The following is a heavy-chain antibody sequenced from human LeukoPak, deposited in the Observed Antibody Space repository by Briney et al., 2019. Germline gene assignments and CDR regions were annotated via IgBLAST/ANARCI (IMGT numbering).Heavy chain of an antibody. J-gene: IGHJ3*02. CDR3: ARKLGAFDI. CDR2: ISYDGSNK. D-gene: IGHD6-13*01. Sequence: TGGSLRLSCAASGFTFSSYAMHWVRQAPGKGLEWVAVISYDGSNKYYADSVKGRFTISRDNSKNTLYLQMNSLRAEDTAVYYCARKLGAFDIWGQGTMVTVSS. V-gene: IGHV3-30*04. CDR1: GFTFSSYA.